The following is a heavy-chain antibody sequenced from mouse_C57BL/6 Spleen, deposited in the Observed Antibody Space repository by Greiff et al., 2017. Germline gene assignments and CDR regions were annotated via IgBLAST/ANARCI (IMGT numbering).Heavy chain of an antibody. V-gene: IGHV5-6*01. CDR3: ARDTTVVSYFDY. D-gene: IGHD1-1*01. CDR1: GFTFSSYG. Sequence: EVKLMESGGDLVKPGGSLKLSCAASGFTFSSYGMSWVRQTPDKRLEWVATISSGGSYTYYPDSVKGRFTISRDNAKNTLYLQMSSLKSEDTAMYYCARDTTVVSYFDYWGQGTTLTVSS. CDR2: ISSGGSYT. J-gene: IGHJ2*01.